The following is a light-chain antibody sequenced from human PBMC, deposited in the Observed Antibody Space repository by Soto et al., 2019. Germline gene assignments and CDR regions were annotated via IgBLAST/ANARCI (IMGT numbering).Light chain of an antibody. CDR3: QQYGSSLPLT. V-gene: IGKV3-20*01. Sequence: EIVLTQSPGTLSLSPGERATLSCRASQSVSSGYLAWYQQQPGQAPRLLIYGASSRATGIPDRFSGSGSGKDLTLTISRLEPEDFAMYYYQQYGSSLPLTFGGGTKVEIK. CDR2: GAS. J-gene: IGKJ4*01. CDR1: QSVSSGY.